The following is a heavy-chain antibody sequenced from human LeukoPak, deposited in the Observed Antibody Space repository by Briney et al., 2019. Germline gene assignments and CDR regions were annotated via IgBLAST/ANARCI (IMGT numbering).Heavy chain of an antibody. V-gene: IGHV4-38-2*02. Sequence: SETLSLTCAVSGYSISSGYYWGWIRQPPGKGLEWIGSIYHSGSTYYNPSLKSRVTISVDTSKNQFSLKLSSVTAADRAVYYCARERGTGYYYYYGMDVWGKGTTVTVSS. CDR1: GYSISSGYY. CDR3: ARERGTGYYYYYGMDV. D-gene: IGHD1-14*01. J-gene: IGHJ6*04. CDR2: IYHSGST.